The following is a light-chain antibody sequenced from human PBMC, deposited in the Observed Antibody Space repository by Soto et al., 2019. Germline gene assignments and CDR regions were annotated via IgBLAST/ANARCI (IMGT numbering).Light chain of an antibody. CDR2: DVS. CDR1: SSDVGGYNY. Sequence: LTQPRSVSGSPGQSVTISCTGTSSDVGGYNYVSWYQQHPGKAPKLMIYDVSKRPSGVPDRFSGSKSGNTASLTISGLQAEDEADYYCCSYAGSYTWYVFGTGTKAPS. V-gene: IGLV2-11*01. J-gene: IGLJ1*01. CDR3: CSYAGSYTWYV.